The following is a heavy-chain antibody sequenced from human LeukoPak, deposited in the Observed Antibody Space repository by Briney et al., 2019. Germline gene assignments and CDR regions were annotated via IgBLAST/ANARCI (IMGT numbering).Heavy chain of an antibody. CDR3: AKGPDIVVVPAAMPRNWFDP. J-gene: IGHJ5*02. D-gene: IGHD2-2*01. V-gene: IGHV3-23*01. Sequence: GGSLRLSCAASGFTFSSYAMSWVRQAPGKGLEWVSAISGSGGSTYYADSVKGRFTISRDNSKNTLYLQMNSLRAEDTAVYYCAKGPDIVVVPAAMPRNWFDPWGQGTLVTVSS. CDR2: ISGSGGST. CDR1: GFTFSSYA.